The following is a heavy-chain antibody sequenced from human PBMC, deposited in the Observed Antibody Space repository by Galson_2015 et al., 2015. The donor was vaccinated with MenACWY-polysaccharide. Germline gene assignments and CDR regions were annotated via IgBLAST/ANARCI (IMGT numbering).Heavy chain of an antibody. V-gene: IGHV1-69*11. CDR1: GGDFSTHG. CDR2: IIPIMGSP. D-gene: IGHD1-1*01. J-gene: IGHJ2*01. Sequence: SVKVSCKASGGDFSTHGLSWLRQAPGQAFEFVGRIIPIMGSPNYAQRFQGRLTITADGSTRTAYMELSSLRFEDTAMYYCARRSLDNWYFDLWGRGTLVIVSS. CDR3: ARRSLDNWYFDL.